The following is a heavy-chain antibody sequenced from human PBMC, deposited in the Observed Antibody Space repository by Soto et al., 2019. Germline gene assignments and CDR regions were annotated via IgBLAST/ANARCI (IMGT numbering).Heavy chain of an antibody. D-gene: IGHD2-2*01. CDR3: SRDPVRYCSSTSCPFVY. J-gene: IGHJ4*02. CDR1: GFTFSSYW. Sequence: EVQLVESGGGLVQPGGSLRLSCAASGFTFSSYWMHWVRQAPGKGLVWVSRINSDGSSTSYADSVKGRCTISRDNAKNTLYLQMNSLRAEDTAVYYCSRDPVRYCSSTSCPFVYWGQGTLVTVSS. CDR2: INSDGSST. V-gene: IGHV3-74*01.